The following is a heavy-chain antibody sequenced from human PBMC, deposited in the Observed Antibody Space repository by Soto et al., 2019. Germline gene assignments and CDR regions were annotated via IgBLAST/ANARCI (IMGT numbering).Heavy chain of an antibody. D-gene: IGHD2-2*01. J-gene: IGHJ4*02. CDR2: IQSGGPT. V-gene: IGHV3-66*01. CDR1: GFTVSSKY. Sequence: GGSLRLSCAASGFTVSSKYMSWVRQAPGKGLEWVSLIQSGGPTYYADSVKGRFTISRDTSENTVHLQMDSLRAEDTAVYYCARDPANCRTTSCYAFFDYWGLGTLVTVSS. CDR3: ARDPANCRTTSCYAFFDY.